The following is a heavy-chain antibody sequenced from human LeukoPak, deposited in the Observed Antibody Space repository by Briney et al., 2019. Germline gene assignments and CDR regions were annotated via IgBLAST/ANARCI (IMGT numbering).Heavy chain of an antibody. Sequence: SQTLSLTCAVSGGSISSGGYSWSWIRQPPGRGLEWIGYIYHSGSTYYNPSLKSRVTISVDRSKNQFSLKLSSVTAADTAVYYCARALDDYVWGSSLGYWGQGTLVTVSS. CDR3: ARALDDYVWGSSLGY. CDR1: GGSISSGGYS. V-gene: IGHV4-30-2*01. D-gene: IGHD3-16*01. CDR2: IYHSGST. J-gene: IGHJ4*02.